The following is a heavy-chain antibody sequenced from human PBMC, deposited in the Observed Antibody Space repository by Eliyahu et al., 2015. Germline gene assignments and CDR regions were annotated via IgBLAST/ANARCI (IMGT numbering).Heavy chain of an antibody. D-gene: IGHD5-12*01. CDR2: IYGGGNT. CDR1: GFTVSSNY. CDR3: ARGYSGSLSFDY. Sequence: EVQLVESGGTLVQPGGSLRLSCAASGFTVSSNYMSWVRQAPGKGLGWVSVIYGGGNTYYTDSVKGRFTISTDDSKNTVYLQMDRLTTEDTAVYYCARGYSGSLSFDYWGRGTLVTVSS. V-gene: IGHV3-66*02. J-gene: IGHJ4*02.